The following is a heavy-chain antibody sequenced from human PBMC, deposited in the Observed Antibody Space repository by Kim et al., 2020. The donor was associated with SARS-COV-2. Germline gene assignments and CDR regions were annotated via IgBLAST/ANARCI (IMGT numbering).Heavy chain of an antibody. D-gene: IGHD3-10*01. CDR1: GYTFTSYA. CDR2: INAGNGNT. J-gene: IGHJ4*02. V-gene: IGHV1-3*01. CDR3: ARVVLTMVRGVMPYFDY. Sequence: ASVKVSCKASGYTFTSYAMHWVRQAPGQRLEWMGWINAGNGNTKYSQKFLGRVTITRDTSASTAYMELSSLRSEDTAVYYCARVVLTMVRGVMPYFDYWGQGTLVTVSS.